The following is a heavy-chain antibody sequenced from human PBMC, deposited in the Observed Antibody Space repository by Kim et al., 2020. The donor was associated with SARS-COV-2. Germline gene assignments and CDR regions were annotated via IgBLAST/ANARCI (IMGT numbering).Heavy chain of an antibody. CDR2: IIPIFGTA. CDR1: GGTFSSYA. CDR3: ARAGFGEFPPDY. Sequence: SVKVSCKASGGTFSSYAISWVRQAPGQGLEWMGGIIPIFGTANYAQKFQGRVTITADESTSTAYMELSSLRSEDTAVYYCARAGFGEFPPDYWGQGTLVTVSS. V-gene: IGHV1-69*13. D-gene: IGHD3-10*01. J-gene: IGHJ4*02.